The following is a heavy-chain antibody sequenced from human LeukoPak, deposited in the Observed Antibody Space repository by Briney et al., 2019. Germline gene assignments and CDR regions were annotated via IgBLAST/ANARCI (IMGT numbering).Heavy chain of an antibody. CDR3: ARVGVRGVIPKNY. CDR2: ISSSSSYI. D-gene: IGHD3-10*01. Sequence: GGSLSLSCAASGFTFNSYSMNWLRQAPGQGREGVSSISSSSSYIYYADSVKGRFTISRDNAKNSLYLQMNSLRAEDTAVYYCARVGVRGVIPKNYWGQGTLVTVSS. V-gene: IGHV3-21*01. J-gene: IGHJ4*02. CDR1: GFTFNSYS.